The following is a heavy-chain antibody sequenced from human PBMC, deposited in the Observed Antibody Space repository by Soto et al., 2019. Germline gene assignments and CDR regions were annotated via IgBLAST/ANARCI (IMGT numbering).Heavy chain of an antibody. CDR1: GFTFSDYY. D-gene: IGHD2-15*01. Sequence: SLRLSCAASGFTFSDYYMSWIRQAPGKGLEWVSYISSSGSTIYYADSVKGRFTISRDNAKNSLYLQMNSLRAEDTAVYYCAIENLGYCSGGSCPRGVPKGVFDYWGQGTLVTVSS. CDR2: ISSSGSTI. V-gene: IGHV3-11*01. J-gene: IGHJ4*02. CDR3: AIENLGYCSGGSCPRGVPKGVFDY.